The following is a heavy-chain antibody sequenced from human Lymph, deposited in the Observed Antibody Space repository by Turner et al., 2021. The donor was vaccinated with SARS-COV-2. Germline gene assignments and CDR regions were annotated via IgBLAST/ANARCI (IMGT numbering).Heavy chain of an antibody. CDR2: IIPILGIA. D-gene: IGHD1-26*01. Sequence: QVQLVQSGAVVKKPGSSVMVSCTASGGTFSSYAINWVRQAPGQGLEWMGRIIPILGIANYAQKFQGRVTITADKSTSTAYMELSSLRSEDTAVYYCARGRLDSFGGGYYSWFDPWGQGTLVTVSS. CDR1: GGTFSSYA. V-gene: IGHV1-69*04. J-gene: IGHJ5*02. CDR3: ARGRLDSFGGGYYSWFDP.